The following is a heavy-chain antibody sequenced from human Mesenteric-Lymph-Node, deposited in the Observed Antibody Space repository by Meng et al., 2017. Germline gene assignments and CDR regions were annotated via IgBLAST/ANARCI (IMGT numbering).Heavy chain of an antibody. CDR1: GFTFSNAW. J-gene: IGHJ4*02. Sequence: EALLVESGGGLVTLGGPRRLCCAASGFTFSNAWMNWVRQAPGKGLEWVGRIKSKSDGGTADYAAPVKGRFTISRDDSKNTLYLQMNSPKTEDTAVYYCTNQLLDYWGQGTLVTVSS. CDR2: IKSKSDGGTA. CDR3: TNQLLDY. D-gene: IGHD1-26*01. V-gene: IGHV3-15*01.